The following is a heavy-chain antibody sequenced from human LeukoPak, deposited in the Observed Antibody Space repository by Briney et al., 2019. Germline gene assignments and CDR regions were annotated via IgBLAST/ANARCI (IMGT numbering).Heavy chain of an antibody. Sequence: KSSGPTLVNPTQTLTLTCTFSGFSLSTSGVGVGWIRQPPGKALEWLALIYWDDDKRYSPSLKSRLTITKDTSKNQVVLTMTNMDPVDTATYYCARQPPGAVAGGGVFDYWGQGTLVTVSS. J-gene: IGHJ4*02. CDR2: IYWDDDK. V-gene: IGHV2-5*02. CDR1: GFSLSTSGVG. CDR3: ARQPPGAVAGGGVFDY. D-gene: IGHD6-19*01.